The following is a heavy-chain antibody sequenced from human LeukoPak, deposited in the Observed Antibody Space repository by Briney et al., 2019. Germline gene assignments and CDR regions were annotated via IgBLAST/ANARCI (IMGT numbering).Heavy chain of an antibody. V-gene: IGHV3-7*01. CDR3: ARTPLTQLEPDYFDS. CDR2: IKTDGTEK. CDR1: GFAFSNDW. Sequence: GGSLRLSCAASGFAFSNDWMTWVRQAPGKGVQWVANIKTDGTEKNYVDSVKGGFTISRDNAKTSVYLQLNSLRVDDTALYYCARTPLTQLEPDYFDSWGQGTLVSVS. J-gene: IGHJ4*02. D-gene: IGHD1-1*01.